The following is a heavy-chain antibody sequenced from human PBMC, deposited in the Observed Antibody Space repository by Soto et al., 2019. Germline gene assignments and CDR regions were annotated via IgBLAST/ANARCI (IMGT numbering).Heavy chain of an antibody. V-gene: IGHV3-15*01. Sequence: GGSVRLSCAASGFTFGTAWMIWVRQAPGKGLEWVGHIKSKGEGETTNYAAPVKGRFSISRDDSTNTQSLQMNNLKSDDTAVYYSATDLTTAGGGEIDYWGQGTLVTVSS. D-gene: IGHD2-21*01. CDR3: ATDLTTAGGGEIDY. J-gene: IGHJ4*02. CDR1: GFTFGTAW. CDR2: IKSKGEGETT.